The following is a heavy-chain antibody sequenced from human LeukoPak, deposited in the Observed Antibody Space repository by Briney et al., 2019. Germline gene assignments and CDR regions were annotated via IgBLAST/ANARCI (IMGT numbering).Heavy chain of an antibody. CDR2: IKQDGSEK. CDR1: GFTFSSYC. V-gene: IGHV3-7*01. D-gene: IGHD2-2*01. CDR3: ARDRTRWLPFDY. Sequence: AGGSLRLSCAASGFTFSSYCMSWVRQAPGKGLEWVANIKQDGSEKYYVDSVKGRFTISRDNAENSLYLQMNSLRAEDTAVYYCARDRTRWLPFDYWGQGTLVTVSS. J-gene: IGHJ4*02.